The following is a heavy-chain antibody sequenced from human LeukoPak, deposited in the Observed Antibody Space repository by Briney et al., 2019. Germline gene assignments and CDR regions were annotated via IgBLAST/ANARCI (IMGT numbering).Heavy chain of an antibody. CDR1: GFTFSSYG. J-gene: IGHJ4*02. D-gene: IGHD4-17*01. V-gene: IGHV3-30*18. CDR3: AKGEDYGDYLGGFDC. Sequence: PGRSLRLSCAASGFTFSSYGMHGVRQAPGKGLEWVAVISYDGSNKYYADSLKGRFTISRDNSKNTLYLQMNSLTAEATAVYYCAKGEDYGDYLGGFDCWGQGTLVTVSS. CDR2: ISYDGSNK.